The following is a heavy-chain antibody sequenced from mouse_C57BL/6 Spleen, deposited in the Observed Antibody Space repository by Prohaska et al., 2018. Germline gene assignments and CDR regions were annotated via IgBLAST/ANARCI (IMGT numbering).Heavy chain of an antibody. CDR2: ISYDGSN. V-gene: IGHV3-6*01. CDR3: ARDDYGSSYARDY. CDR1: GYSITSGYY. D-gene: IGHD1-1*01. J-gene: IGHJ4*01. Sequence: GPGLVKPSQSLSLTCSVTGYSITSGYYWNWIRQFPGNKLEWMGYISYDGSNNYNPSLKNRISITRDTSKNQFFLKLNSVTTEDTATYYCARDDYGSSYARDYWGQGTSVTVSS.